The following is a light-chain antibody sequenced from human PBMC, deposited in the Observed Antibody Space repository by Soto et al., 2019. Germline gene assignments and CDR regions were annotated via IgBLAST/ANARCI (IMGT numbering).Light chain of an antibody. J-gene: IGKJ2*01. Sequence: AIQMTQSPSSLSASVGDRVTITCRASQGIRNDLGWYQQKPGKAPKILIYTTSSLQSGVPSRFSGSGSGTDFTLTISSLQTEDFATYYCLQDYSFPLTFGQGTKLEIK. CDR1: QGIRND. V-gene: IGKV1-6*01. CDR3: LQDYSFPLT. CDR2: TTS.